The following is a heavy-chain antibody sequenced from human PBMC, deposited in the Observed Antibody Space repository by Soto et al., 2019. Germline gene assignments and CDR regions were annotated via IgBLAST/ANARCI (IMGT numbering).Heavy chain of an antibody. D-gene: IGHD2-8*01. V-gene: IGHV3-23*01. CDR1: RFMFSRYA. Sequence: EVQLLESGGGLVQPGGSLRLSCTASRFMFSRYAMSWVRQAPGKGLEWVSGISGSGGSTWYADSVKGRFTISRDNSKNTLYLEMNSLRVEYTAKYYCVKECMPRRAFDSWGQGTLVTVSS. J-gene: IGHJ4*02. CDR3: VKECMPRRAFDS. CDR2: ISGSGGST.